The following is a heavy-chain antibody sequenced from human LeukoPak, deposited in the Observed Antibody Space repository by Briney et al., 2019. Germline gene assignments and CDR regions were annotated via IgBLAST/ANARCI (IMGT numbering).Heavy chain of an antibody. CDR2: IYPSDSDT. CDR3: ARQGNSYGYNY. D-gene: IGHD5-18*01. J-gene: IGHJ4*02. Sequence: GEPLKISCKGSGYSFTSYWIAWVRQMPGKGLEWMGIIYPSDSDTRYSPSFQGQVTISADKSITPAYLQWSSLEASDTAIYFCARQGNSYGYNYWGQGTLVTVSS. CDR1: GYSFTSYW. V-gene: IGHV5-51*01.